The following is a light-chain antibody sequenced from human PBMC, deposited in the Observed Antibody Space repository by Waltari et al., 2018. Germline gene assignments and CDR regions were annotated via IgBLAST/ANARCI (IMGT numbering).Light chain of an antibody. Sequence: SRASRSVTSISVTWYQQKLGQAPRLLIYATSSRATAIPDRFSGSGSGTDFTLTISSLEPEDFAVYYCQQYDGEVVTFGGGTKVEI. CDR1: RSVTSIS. CDR3: QQYDGEVVT. CDR2: ATS. J-gene: IGKJ4*01. V-gene: IGKV3-20*01.